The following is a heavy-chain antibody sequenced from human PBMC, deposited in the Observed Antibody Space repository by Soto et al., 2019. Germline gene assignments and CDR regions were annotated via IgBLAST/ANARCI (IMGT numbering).Heavy chain of an antibody. CDR2: ISYSGST. CDR1: GGSISSGGYY. CDR3: ARSLGYYYGSGNYYPMVF. Sequence: PSETLSLTCTVSGGSISSGGYYWSWIRQHPGTGLEWIGHISYSGSTYYNTSLKSRVTISVDTSRNQFSLIVNSVTAADTAVYYCARSLGYYYGSGNYYPMVFWGRGTLVTVSS. D-gene: IGHD3-10*01. V-gene: IGHV4-31*03. J-gene: IGHJ4*02.